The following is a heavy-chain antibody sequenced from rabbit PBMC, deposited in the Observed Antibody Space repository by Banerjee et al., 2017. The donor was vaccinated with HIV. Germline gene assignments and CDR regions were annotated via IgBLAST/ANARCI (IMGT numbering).Heavy chain of an antibody. D-gene: IGHD6-1*01. CDR1: GFSFSSGYD. J-gene: IGHJ4*01. V-gene: IGHV1S45*01. CDR3: ARGVYSAGGNGYAYPFKL. CDR2: IYAGSSGST. Sequence: QEQLEESGGDLVKPGASLTLTCTASGFSFSSGYDMCWVRQAPGKGLEWIACIYAGSSGSTYYASGAKGRFTISKTSSTTVTLQMTSLTAADTATYFCARGVYSAGGNGYAYPFKLWGQGTLVTVS.